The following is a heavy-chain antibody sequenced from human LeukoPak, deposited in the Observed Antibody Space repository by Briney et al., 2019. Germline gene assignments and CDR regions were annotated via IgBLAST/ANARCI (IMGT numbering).Heavy chain of an antibody. J-gene: IGHJ5*02. CDR2: TKYDGSGK. CDR3: ARETVMVVPAAIKSDA. CDR1: GFNFYTFW. Sequence: PGGSLRLSCAASGFNFYTFWMSWVRQAPGKGLEWVANTKYDGSGKYYADSVKGRFTISRDDARKSLFLQMNSLRADDTAIYYCARETVMVVPAAIKSDAWGQGTLVTVSS. V-gene: IGHV3-7*01. D-gene: IGHD2-2*01.